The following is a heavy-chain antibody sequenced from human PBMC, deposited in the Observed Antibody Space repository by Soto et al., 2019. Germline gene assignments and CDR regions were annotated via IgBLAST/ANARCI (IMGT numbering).Heavy chain of an antibody. V-gene: IGHV1-46*03. CDR2: INPSGGST. CDR1: GYAFASCY. CDR3: ASIKNILATISVFDF. D-gene: IGHD5-12*01. Sequence: ASVEWSCKASGYAFASCYRRWVRQAPGQGLEWMGIINPSGGSTSYAQKFQGRVTMTRDTSTSTVYMELSSLRSEDTAVYYCASIKNILATISVFDFWCQGSKVTVTS. J-gene: IGHJ3*01.